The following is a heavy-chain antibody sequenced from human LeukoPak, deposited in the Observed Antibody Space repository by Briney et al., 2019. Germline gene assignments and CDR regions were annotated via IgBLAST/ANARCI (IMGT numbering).Heavy chain of an antibody. J-gene: IGHJ4*02. CDR3: AKDAAAAGKCLDY. Sequence: HPGGSLRLSCAASGFTFSNYVIHWVRQAPGKGLEWVAVISANGGTKYYADSVKGRFTISRDNSKNTLYLQMNSLRAEDTAVYYCAKDAAAAGKCLDYWGQGTLVTVSS. CDR1: GFTFSNYV. D-gene: IGHD6-13*01. V-gene: IGHV3-30*18. CDR2: ISANGGTK.